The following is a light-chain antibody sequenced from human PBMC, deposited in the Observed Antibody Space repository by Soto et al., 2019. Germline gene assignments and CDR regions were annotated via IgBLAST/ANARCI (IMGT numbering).Light chain of an antibody. CDR1: QSVSSSY. V-gene: IGKV3-20*01. CDR2: GAS. Sequence: EIVLTQSPGTLSLSPGERATLSCRASQSVSSSYLAWYQQKPGQAPRLLIYGASSMATGIPDRFSGSRSGTDHPLTISRLEPEDFAENYCQQYGSSSITFGQGKRLEI. CDR3: QQYGSSSIT. J-gene: IGKJ5*01.